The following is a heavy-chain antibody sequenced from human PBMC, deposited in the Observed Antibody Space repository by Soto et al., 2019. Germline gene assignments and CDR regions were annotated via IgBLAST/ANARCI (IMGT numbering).Heavy chain of an antibody. CDR2: IYYSGST. J-gene: IGHJ6*02. Sequence: SETLSLTCTVSGGSISSGGYYWSWIRQHPGKGLEWIGYIYYSGSTYYNPSLKSRVTISVDTSKNQFSLKLSSVTAADTAVYYCAGDPLNLYGMDVWGQGTTVTVSS. CDR3: AGDPLNLYGMDV. CDR1: GGSISSGGYY. V-gene: IGHV4-31*03.